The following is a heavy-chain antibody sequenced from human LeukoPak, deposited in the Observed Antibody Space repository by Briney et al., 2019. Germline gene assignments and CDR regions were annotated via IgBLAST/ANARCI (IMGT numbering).Heavy chain of an antibody. Sequence: SETLSLTCIVSGGSISSYYWSWIRQPPGKGLEWIGYIYYSGSTNYNPSLKSRVTISVDTSKNQFSLKLSSVTAADTAVYYCARYSGSGSYHSPFDYWGQGTLVTVSS. CDR2: IYYSGST. V-gene: IGHV4-59*01. CDR1: GGSISSYY. CDR3: ARYSGSGSYHSPFDY. D-gene: IGHD3-10*01. J-gene: IGHJ4*02.